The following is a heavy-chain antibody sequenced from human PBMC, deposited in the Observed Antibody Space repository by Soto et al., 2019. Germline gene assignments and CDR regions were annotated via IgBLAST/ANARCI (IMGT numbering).Heavy chain of an antibody. CDR2: INPQTGGT. CDR3: ARERSQFISDGMDV. D-gene: IGHD3-10*01. J-gene: IGHJ6*02. CDR1: GYTFTSYY. Sequence: GASVKVSCKASGYTFTSYYIHWVREAPGQGLEWMGWINPQTGGTSYAQKFQGRVTLSRDTSINTAYLELSRLRFDDAAVYFCARERSQFISDGMDVWGQGTTVTVSS. V-gene: IGHV1-2*02.